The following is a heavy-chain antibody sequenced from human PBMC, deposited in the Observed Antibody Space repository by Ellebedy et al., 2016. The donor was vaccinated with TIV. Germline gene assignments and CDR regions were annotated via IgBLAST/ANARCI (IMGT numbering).Heavy chain of an antibody. V-gene: IGHV3-11*01. Sequence: GESLRISCAASGFIFSDYYMIWIRQAPGKGLGWVSYISNSGSTIYYADSVKGRFTISRDNAKNSLSLLMNSLRAEDTAVYYCARDARFIDQQHNWFDPWGQGTLVTVSS. CDR1: GFIFSDYY. CDR3: ARDARFIDQQHNWFDP. J-gene: IGHJ5*02. CDR2: ISNSGSTI. D-gene: IGHD2-2*01.